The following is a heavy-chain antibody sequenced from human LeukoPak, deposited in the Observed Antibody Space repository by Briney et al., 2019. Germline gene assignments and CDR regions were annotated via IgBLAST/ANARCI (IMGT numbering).Heavy chain of an antibody. CDR3: ARSGYSGYETDY. V-gene: IGHV5-51*01. Sequence: EESLKISCKASGYIFTNFWIAWVRQIPGKGLEWMGIIFPADSDTRYSPSFQGQVTMSADKSITTAYLQWSSLKASDTAIYYCARSGYSGYETDYWGQGTLVSVSS. CDR2: IFPADSDT. D-gene: IGHD5-12*01. CDR1: GYIFTNFW. J-gene: IGHJ4*02.